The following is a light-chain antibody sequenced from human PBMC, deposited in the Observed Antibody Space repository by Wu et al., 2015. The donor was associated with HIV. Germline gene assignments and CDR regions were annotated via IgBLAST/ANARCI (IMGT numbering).Light chain of an antibody. CDR3: QHYNNWPPWA. J-gene: IGKJ1*01. Sequence: AVLSCRASESIRRNLAWYQQKPGQAPRPLIYGASTRATGIPARFGGSGSGTEFTLTIDSMESEDFAIYYCQHYNNWPPWAFGQGTKVEIK. V-gene: IGKV3-15*01. CDR1: ESIRRN. CDR2: GAS.